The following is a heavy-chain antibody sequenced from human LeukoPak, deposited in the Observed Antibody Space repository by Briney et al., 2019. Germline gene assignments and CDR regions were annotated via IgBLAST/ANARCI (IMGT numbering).Heavy chain of an antibody. D-gene: IGHD3-22*01. Sequence: GGSLRLTCAASGFTFSTFAMIWVRQPPGKGLEWVSSIFPSGGEIHYADSVRGRFTISRDNSKSTLSLQMNSLRVEDTAVYYCAKSWNYYDSSGDGALDMWGQGTMVSV. V-gene: IGHV3-23*01. CDR1: GFTFSTFA. J-gene: IGHJ3*02. CDR2: IFPSGGEI. CDR3: AKSWNYYDSSGDGALDM.